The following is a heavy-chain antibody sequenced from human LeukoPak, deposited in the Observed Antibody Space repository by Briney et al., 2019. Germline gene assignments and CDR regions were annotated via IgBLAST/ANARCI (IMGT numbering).Heavy chain of an antibody. J-gene: IGHJ3*02. V-gene: IGHV3-7*02. CDR3: ARGGSPPEALGDTFDI. D-gene: IGHD1-26*01. Sequence: PGGSLRLSCAASGFTFSSYWMNWVRQAPGKGLEWVANIKQDGSEKYFVDSVKGRFTISRDNAKNTLYLQMNSLRAEDTAVYYCARGGSPPEALGDTFDIWGQGTMVTVSP. CDR2: IKQDGSEK. CDR1: GFTFSSYW.